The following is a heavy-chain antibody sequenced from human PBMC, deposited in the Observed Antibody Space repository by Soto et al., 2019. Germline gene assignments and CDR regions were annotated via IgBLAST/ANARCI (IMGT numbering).Heavy chain of an antibody. Sequence: QVQLVESGGGVVQPGRSLRLSCTASGFIFSNYVMYWVRQAPGKGLEWVAFMSYDGTTKSYADSVKGRFTISRDNSQNTLYLQMNSLRHEDTGVYYCAREVLWSRYFDYWGQGSLVTVSS. CDR1: GFIFSNYV. D-gene: IGHD3-10*01. CDR2: MSYDGTTK. CDR3: AREVLWSRYFDY. V-gene: IGHV3-30-3*01. J-gene: IGHJ4*02.